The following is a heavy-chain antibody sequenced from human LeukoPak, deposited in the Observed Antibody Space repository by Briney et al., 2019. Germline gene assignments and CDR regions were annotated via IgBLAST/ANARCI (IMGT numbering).Heavy chain of an antibody. D-gene: IGHD2-2*01. J-gene: IGHJ4*02. V-gene: IGHV5-51*01. Sequence: GESLKISCKCSGYSFTSYWIGWVRQMPGKGLEWMGIIYPGDSGARYGPSFQGQVTISVDKSISTAYLQWSSLKASDTAIYYCAKIDRQYCSRSSCYALDYWGQGTQVTVSS. CDR2: IYPGDSGA. CDR3: AKIDRQYCSRSSCYALDY. CDR1: GYSFTSYW.